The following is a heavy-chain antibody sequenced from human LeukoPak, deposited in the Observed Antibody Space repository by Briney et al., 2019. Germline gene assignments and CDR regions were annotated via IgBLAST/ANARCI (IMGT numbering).Heavy chain of an antibody. CDR3: ASAYSYIHFDY. J-gene: IGHJ4*02. V-gene: IGHV5-51*01. CDR2: IYPGDSDT. CDR1: GYTFTKYW. D-gene: IGHD5-18*01. Sequence: TPGESLNISCKASGYTFTKYWIGWVRQLPGKGLEWMGIIYPGDSDTRYSPSFQGQVTISADKSINTAYLQWSSLKASDTAMYYCASAYSYIHFDYWGQGTLVTVSS.